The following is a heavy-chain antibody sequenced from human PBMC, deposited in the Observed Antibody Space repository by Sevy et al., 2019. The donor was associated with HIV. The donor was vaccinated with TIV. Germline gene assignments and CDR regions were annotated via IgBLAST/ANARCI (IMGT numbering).Heavy chain of an antibody. D-gene: IGHD6-19*01. CDR2: IGAYNGNT. Sequence: ASVKVSCKASGYTFTTYGISWVRQAPGQGIEWMGLIGAYNGNTNYAQKFQGRVTMTTDTSTSTAYMELRSLRSDDAAVYFCARGSSVWYMHFDYLGQGTLVTVSS. CDR1: GYTFTTYG. V-gene: IGHV1-18*01. CDR3: ARGSSVWYMHFDY. J-gene: IGHJ4*02.